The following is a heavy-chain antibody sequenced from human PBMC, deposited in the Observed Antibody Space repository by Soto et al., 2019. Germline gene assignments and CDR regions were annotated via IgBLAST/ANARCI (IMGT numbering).Heavy chain of an antibody. Sequence: GASVKVSCKASGYTFIDYYMHWVRQAPGQGFEWLGRISPKSGATNYAQKFQGRVTMTWDTSLNTAYMELSSLISEDTAVYYCAKGRDQLPTSDYWGQGTLVTVSS. J-gene: IGHJ4*02. CDR1: GYTFIDYY. CDR3: AKGRDQLPTSDY. CDR2: ISPKSGAT. D-gene: IGHD2-2*01. V-gene: IGHV1-2*02.